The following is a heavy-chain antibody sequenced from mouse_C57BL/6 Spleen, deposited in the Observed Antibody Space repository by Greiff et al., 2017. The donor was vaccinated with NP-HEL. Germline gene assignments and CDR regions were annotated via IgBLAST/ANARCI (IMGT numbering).Heavy chain of an antibody. CDR1: GYTFTSYD. CDR2: IYPRDGST. J-gene: IGHJ2*01. V-gene: IGHV1-85*01. CDR3: ARSRFITTVGEGY. Sequence: VQLQESGPELVKPGASVKLSCKASGYTFTSYDINWVKQRPGQGLEWIGWIYPRDGSTKYNEKFKGKATLTVDTSSSTAYMELHSLTSEDSAVYCWARSRFITTVGEGYWGQGTTLTVSS. D-gene: IGHD1-1*01.